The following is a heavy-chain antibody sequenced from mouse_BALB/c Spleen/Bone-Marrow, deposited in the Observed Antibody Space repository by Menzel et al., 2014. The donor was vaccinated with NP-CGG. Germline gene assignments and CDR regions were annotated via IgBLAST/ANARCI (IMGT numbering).Heavy chain of an antibody. CDR2: ISYSGNT. V-gene: IGHV3-8*02. J-gene: IGHJ4*01. D-gene: IGHD1-1*01. Sequence: EVKLMESGPSPVKPSQTLSLTCSVTGDSITSGYWNWIRKFPGNKLEYMGYISYSGNTYYNPSLKSRISITRDTSKNQYYLQFNSVTTEDTATYYCASILLRTYAMDYWGQGTPVTVSS. CDR1: GDSITSGY. CDR3: ASILLRTYAMDY.